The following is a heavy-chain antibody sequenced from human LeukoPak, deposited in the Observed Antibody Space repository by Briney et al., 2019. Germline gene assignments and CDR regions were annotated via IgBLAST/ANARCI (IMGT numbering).Heavy chain of an antibody. V-gene: IGHV1-24*01. CDR3: GIGKKFYWLLCHH. Sequence: GASVKVSCKISGYTLTNLYMHWVRQATGKGLEWMGGIDPDGGETVYAQKFQGRVTMTEDPSADTAYMELRSLSSEETAVYYCGIGKKFYWLLCHHWCQEPLVTVSS. J-gene: IGHJ5*02. D-gene: IGHD3-9*01. CDR1: GYTLTNLY. CDR2: IDPDGGET.